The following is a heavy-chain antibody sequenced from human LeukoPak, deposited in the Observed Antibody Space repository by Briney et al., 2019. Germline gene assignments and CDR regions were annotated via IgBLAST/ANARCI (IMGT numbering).Heavy chain of an antibody. CDR1: GFTFSNYG. Sequence: GGSLRLSCAASGFTFSNYGMHWVRQAPGKGLEWVAVIWYDGSNKYYADSVKGRFTISRDNSKNTLYLQMNSLRAEDTAVYYCARMNLAVAGLDYWGQGTLVTVSS. J-gene: IGHJ4*02. D-gene: IGHD6-19*01. CDR3: ARMNLAVAGLDY. V-gene: IGHV3-33*08. CDR2: IWYDGSNK.